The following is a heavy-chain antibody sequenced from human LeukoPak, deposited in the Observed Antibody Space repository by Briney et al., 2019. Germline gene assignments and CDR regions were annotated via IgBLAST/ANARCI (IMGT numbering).Heavy chain of an antibody. J-gene: IGHJ4*02. Sequence: SVKVSCKASGGTFSSYAISWVRQAPGQGLEWMGGIIPIFGTANYAQKFQGRVTITADESTSTAYMELSSLRSEDTAVYYCARELDITIFGVVITALDYWGQGTLVTVSS. CDR1: GGTFSSYA. D-gene: IGHD3-3*01. CDR2: IIPIFGTA. V-gene: IGHV1-69*01. CDR3: ARELDITIFGVVITALDY.